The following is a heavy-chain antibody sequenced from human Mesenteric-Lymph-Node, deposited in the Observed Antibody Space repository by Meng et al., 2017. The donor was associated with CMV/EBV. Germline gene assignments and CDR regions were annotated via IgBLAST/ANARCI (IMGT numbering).Heavy chain of an antibody. J-gene: IGHJ6*02. V-gene: IGHV3-30-3*01. CDR3: ARDIFRVATTSGVYYYYYGMDV. CDR2: ISYDGSNK. CDR1: GFTFSNSD. Sequence: GESLKISCAASGFTFSNSDMNWVRQAPGKGLEWVAVISYDGSNKYYADSVKGRFTISRDNSKNTLYLQMNSLRAEDTAVYYCARDIFRVATTSGVYYYYYGMDVWGQGTTVTVSS. D-gene: IGHD1-26*01.